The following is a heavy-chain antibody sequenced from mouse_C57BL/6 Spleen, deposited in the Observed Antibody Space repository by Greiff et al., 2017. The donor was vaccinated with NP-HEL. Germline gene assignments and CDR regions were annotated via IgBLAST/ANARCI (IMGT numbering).Heavy chain of an antibody. CDR3: ARRDDYDAGYYFDY. Sequence: QVQLQQSGAELVKPGASVKISCKASGYAFSSYWMNWVKQRPGKGLEWIGQIYPGDGDTNYNGKFKGKATLTADKSSSTAYMQLSSLTSADSAVYFCARRDDYDAGYYFDYWGQGTTLTVSS. D-gene: IGHD2-4*01. J-gene: IGHJ2*01. CDR1: GYAFSSYW. CDR2: IYPGDGDT. V-gene: IGHV1-80*01.